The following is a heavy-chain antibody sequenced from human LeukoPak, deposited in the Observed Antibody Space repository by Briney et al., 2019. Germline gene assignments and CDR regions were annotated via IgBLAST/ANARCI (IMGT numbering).Heavy chain of an antibody. Sequence: SETLSLTCTVSGGSISSNTYYWGWIRQPPGKGLEWIGYIYYSGSANYNPSLKSRVTISLDTSKNQFSLKLSSVTAADTAVYYCARDQGLLDAFDIWGQGTMVTVSS. J-gene: IGHJ3*02. CDR1: GGSISSNTYY. CDR2: IYYSGSA. V-gene: IGHV4-61*01. D-gene: IGHD3/OR15-3a*01. CDR3: ARDQGLLDAFDI.